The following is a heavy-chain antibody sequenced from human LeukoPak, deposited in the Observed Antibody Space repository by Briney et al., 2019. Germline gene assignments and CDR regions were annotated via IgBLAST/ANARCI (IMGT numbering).Heavy chain of an antibody. V-gene: IGHV1-8*01. J-gene: IGHJ5*02. Sequence: ASAKVSCKASGYTSTSYDIDWERQPTGQGHDWMEWMNHNSGNTGYAQKFQGRVTITRNTSISTAYMGLSSLRSEDTAVYYCARSRILRIPRQNWFDPWGQGTLVTVSS. CDR3: ARSRILRIPRQNWFDP. D-gene: IGHD3-3*01. CDR1: GYTSTSYD. CDR2: MNHNSGNT.